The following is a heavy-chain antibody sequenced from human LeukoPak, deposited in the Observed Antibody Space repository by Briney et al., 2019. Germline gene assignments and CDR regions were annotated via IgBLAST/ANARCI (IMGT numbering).Heavy chain of an antibody. J-gene: IGHJ1*01. Sequence: ASVKVSCKASGYSFTSYGFSWVRQAPGQGLEWMAWISAYNGHTEYAQKFQGRVTMTTDTSTSTAYMELRSLRSDDTAVYFCARDRARSAMAREFQHWGQGTQVTVSS. CDR1: GYSFTSYG. CDR2: ISAYNGHT. V-gene: IGHV1-18*01. D-gene: IGHD2-2*01. CDR3: ARDRARSAMAREFQH.